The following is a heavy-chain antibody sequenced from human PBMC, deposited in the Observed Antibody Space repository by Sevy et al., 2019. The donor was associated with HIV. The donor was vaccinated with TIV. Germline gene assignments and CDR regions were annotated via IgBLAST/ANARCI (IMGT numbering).Heavy chain of an antibody. J-gene: IGHJ4*02. Sequence: GGSLRLSCAASGFTFSSYSMNWVRQAPGKGLEWVSYISSSSSTIYYADSVKGRFTISRDNAKNSLYLQMNSLRDEDTAVYYWARDDDYGDYGTGFDYWGQGTLVTVSS. V-gene: IGHV3-48*02. CDR3: ARDDDYGDYGTGFDY. CDR2: ISSSSSTI. CDR1: GFTFSSYS. D-gene: IGHD4-17*01.